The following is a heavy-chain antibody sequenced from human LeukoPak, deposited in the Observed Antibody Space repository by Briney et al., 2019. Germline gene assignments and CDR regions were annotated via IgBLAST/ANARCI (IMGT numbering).Heavy chain of an antibody. CDR2: IKSKIDGGTI. Sequence: GGSLRLSCVASGFTFSDAWISWVRQAPGKGLEWVGRIKSKIDGGTIDYAAPVKGRFTISRDDSRNTLYLQMDSLKTEDTAVYYCTTRRQDGWWGQGTLVTVSS. V-gene: IGHV3-15*01. J-gene: IGHJ4*02. D-gene: IGHD2-15*01. CDR3: TTRRQDGW. CDR1: GFTFSDAW.